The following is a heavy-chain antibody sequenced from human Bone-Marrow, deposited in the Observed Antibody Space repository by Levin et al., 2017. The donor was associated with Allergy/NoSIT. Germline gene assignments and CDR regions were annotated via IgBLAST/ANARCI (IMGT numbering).Heavy chain of an antibody. V-gene: IGHV4-61*01. CDR1: GTSVNSGSNH. CDR3: ARDFDYYYYMDV. J-gene: IGHJ6*03. Sequence: SETLSLTCTVSGTSVNSGSNHWSWIRQSPGKGLEWIGYIDYSGGTNYNPSLRSRVTISADTSKNQFSLSLRSVTAADTAVYYCARDFDYYYYMDVWGKGTTVTVSS. CDR2: IDYSGGT.